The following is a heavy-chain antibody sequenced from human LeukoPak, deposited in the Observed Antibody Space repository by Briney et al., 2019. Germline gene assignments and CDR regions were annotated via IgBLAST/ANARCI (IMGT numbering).Heavy chain of an antibody. D-gene: IGHD3-10*01. CDR3: SRERSYYYYYMDV. CDR2: IYSDGTP. J-gene: IGHJ6*03. CDR1: GFTVLINY. Sequence: GGSLRLSCAASGFTVLINYMSWVRQAPGKGLEWVSVIYSDGTPYYADSVQGRFTISSENSQKTVYPQMKNLRAEDTAVYFCSRERSYYYYYMDVWGKGTTVTVSS. V-gene: IGHV3-53*01.